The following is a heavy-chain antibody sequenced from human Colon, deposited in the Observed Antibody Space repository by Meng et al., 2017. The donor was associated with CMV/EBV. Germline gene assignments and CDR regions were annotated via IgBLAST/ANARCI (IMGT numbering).Heavy chain of an antibody. J-gene: IGHJ4*02. CDR2: INGVGDIT. CDR1: GFTLNRNS. V-gene: IGHV3-23*01. D-gene: IGHD2-21*01. Sequence: GESLKISCAASGFTLNRNSMSWVRQAPGKGLEWVSGINGVGDITYYADSVKGRFTISRDNSKNTLYLRMIDLRAEDTAMYYCAKDRAYCGSFSCSPNYFDGWGQGNLVTVSS. CDR3: AKDRAYCGSFSCSPNYFDG.